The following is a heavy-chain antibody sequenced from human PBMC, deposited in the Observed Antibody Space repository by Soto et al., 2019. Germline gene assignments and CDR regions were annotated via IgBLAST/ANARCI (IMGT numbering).Heavy chain of an antibody. V-gene: IGHV5-51*01. CDR3: ARRGYCRGGSCYLYFQH. CDR2: IYPGDSDT. Sequence: GESLKITCKGSGYSFTSYWIGWVRQMPGKGLEWMGIIYPGDSDTRYSPSFQGQVTISADKSISTAYLQWSSLKASDTAMYYCARRGYCRGGSCYLYFQHWGQGTLVTVSS. J-gene: IGHJ1*01. D-gene: IGHD2-15*01. CDR1: GYSFTSYW.